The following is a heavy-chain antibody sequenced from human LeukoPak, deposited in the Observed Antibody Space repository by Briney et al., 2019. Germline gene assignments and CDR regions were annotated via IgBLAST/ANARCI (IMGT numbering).Heavy chain of an antibody. V-gene: IGHV4-38-2*02. CDR1: GYSISSGYY. CDR3: ARGSSWVLRIAAPISYYFDY. CDR2: IYHSGST. J-gene: IGHJ4*02. Sequence: SETLSLTCTVSGYSISSGYYWGWIRQPPGKGLEWIGSIYHSGSTYYNPSLKSRVTISVDTSKNQFSLKLSSVTAADTAVYYCARGSSWVLRIAAPISYYFDYWGQGTLVTVSS. D-gene: IGHD6-6*01.